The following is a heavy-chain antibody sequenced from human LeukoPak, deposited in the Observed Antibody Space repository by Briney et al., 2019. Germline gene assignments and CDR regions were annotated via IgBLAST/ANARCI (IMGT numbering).Heavy chain of an antibody. V-gene: IGHV4-34*01. CDR1: GGSFSGYY. Sequence: SETLSLTCAVYGGSFSGYYWSWIRQPPGKGLEWIGEINHSGSTNYNPSLKSQVTISVDTSKNQFSLKLSSVTAADTAVYYCARGYGVGDYWGQGTLVTVSS. D-gene: IGHD4-17*01. CDR2: INHSGST. CDR3: ARGYGVGDY. J-gene: IGHJ4*02.